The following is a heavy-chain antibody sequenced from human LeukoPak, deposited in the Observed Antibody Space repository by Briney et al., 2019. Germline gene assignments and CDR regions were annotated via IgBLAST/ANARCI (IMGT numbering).Heavy chain of an antibody. V-gene: IGHV4-4*07. CDR1: GGSISSYY. CDR3: SGGPRLSSSWYPDY. Sequence: PSETLSLTCTVSGGSISSYYWSWIRQPAGKGLEWIGRIYTSGSTNYNPSLRSRVTMSVDTSKNQFSLKLSSVTAAATAVYYCSGGPRLSSSWYPDYWGQGTLVTVSS. D-gene: IGHD6-13*01. CDR2: IYTSGST. J-gene: IGHJ4*02.